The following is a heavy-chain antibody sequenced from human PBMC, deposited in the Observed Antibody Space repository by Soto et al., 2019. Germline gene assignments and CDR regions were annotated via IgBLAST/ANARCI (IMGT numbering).Heavy chain of an antibody. D-gene: IGHD3-10*01. CDR2: IYYSGST. V-gene: IGHV4-59*01. J-gene: IGHJ6*02. Sequence: PSETLSLTCTVSGGSISSYYWSWIRQPPGKGLEWIGYIYYSGSTNYNPSLKSRVTISVDTSKNQFSLKLSSVTAADTAVYYCARGPRINMVRGYYGMDVWGQGNTVTVSS. CDR3: ARGPRINMVRGYYGMDV. CDR1: GGSISSYY.